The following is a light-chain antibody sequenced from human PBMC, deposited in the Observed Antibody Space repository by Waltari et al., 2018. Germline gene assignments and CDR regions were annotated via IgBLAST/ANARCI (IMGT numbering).Light chain of an antibody. Sequence: DIVMTQSPDSLAVSLGERATINSKSSHSVLYSSKNKNYLALYQQKPGQPPKLLIYWASTRESGVPDRFSGSGSGTDFTLTVSSLQAEDVAVYYCLQYYSTPRTFGQGTKVEI. V-gene: IGKV4-1*01. J-gene: IGKJ1*01. CDR1: HSVLYSSKNKNY. CDR3: LQYYSTPRT. CDR2: WAS.